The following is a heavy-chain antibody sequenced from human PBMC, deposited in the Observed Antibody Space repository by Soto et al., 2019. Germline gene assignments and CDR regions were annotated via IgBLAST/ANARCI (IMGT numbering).Heavy chain of an antibody. V-gene: IGHV4-59*01. CDR3: ARDQGGDSSGGFPSVRYYGMDV. J-gene: IGHJ6*02. D-gene: IGHD6-19*01. CDR1: GGSISSYY. CDR2: IYYSGST. Sequence: QVQLQESGPGLVKPSETLSLTCTVSGGSISSYYWSWIRQPPGKGLEWIGYIYYSGSTNYNPSLKTRVPNSVDTSENQVSLQLSSVTAADTAVYYCARDQGGDSSGGFPSVRYYGMDVWGQGTTVTVSS.